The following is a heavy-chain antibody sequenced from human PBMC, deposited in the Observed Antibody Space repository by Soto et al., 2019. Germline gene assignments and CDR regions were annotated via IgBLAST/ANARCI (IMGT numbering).Heavy chain of an antibody. D-gene: IGHD6-13*01. Sequence: PGGSLRLSCAASGFTVSSNYMSWVRQAPGKGLEWVSVIYSGGSTYYADSVKGRFTISRDNSKNTLYLQMNSLRAEDTAVYYCARDLGGIAAAGQYFDYWGQGTLVTVSS. V-gene: IGHV3-66*01. J-gene: IGHJ4*02. CDR3: ARDLGGIAAAGQYFDY. CDR1: GFTVSSNY. CDR2: IYSGGST.